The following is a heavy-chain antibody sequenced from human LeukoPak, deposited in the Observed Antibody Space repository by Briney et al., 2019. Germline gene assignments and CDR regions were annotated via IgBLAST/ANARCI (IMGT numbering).Heavy chain of an antibody. D-gene: IGHD3-10*01. Sequence: PSETLFLTCAVYGGSFSGYHWSWIRQPPGKGLEWIGEINHSGSTNYNPSLKSRVTISVDTSKNQFSLKLSSVTAADTAVYYCARGGKGNYGSGSCYIDNWFDPWGQGTLVTVSS. J-gene: IGHJ5*02. V-gene: IGHV4-34*01. CDR1: GGSFSGYH. CDR3: ARGGKGNYGSGSCYIDNWFDP. CDR2: INHSGST.